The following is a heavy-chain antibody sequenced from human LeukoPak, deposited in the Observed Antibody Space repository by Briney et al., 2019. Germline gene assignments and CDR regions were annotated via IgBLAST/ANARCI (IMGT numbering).Heavy chain of an antibody. CDR2: ISAYNGNT. D-gene: IGHD2-15*01. CDR1: GYTFTSYG. V-gene: IGHV1-18*01. J-gene: IGHJ3*02. Sequence: ASVEVSCKASGYTFTSYGISWGRQAPGQGLEWMGWISAYNGNTNYAQKLQGRVTMTTDTSTSTAYMELRSLRSDDTAVYYCARDQSLGYCSGGSCDAFDIWGQGTMVTVSS. CDR3: ARDQSLGYCSGGSCDAFDI.